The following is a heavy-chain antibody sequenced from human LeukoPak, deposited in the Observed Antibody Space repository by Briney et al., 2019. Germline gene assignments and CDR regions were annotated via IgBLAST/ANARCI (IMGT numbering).Heavy chain of an antibody. Sequence: GGSLRLSCAAAGFTVRGNHMIWVRQAPGKGLEWDSAMYTGGTTYYADSVTGRFTVSRDTSRNTLFLHMDSLRAEDTAVYYCAKDPVTSGGGLSSWGQGTLVIVSS. D-gene: IGHD2-21*02. CDR1: GFTVRGNH. CDR2: MYTGGTT. V-gene: IGHV3-53*01. CDR3: AKDPVTSGGGLSS. J-gene: IGHJ5*02.